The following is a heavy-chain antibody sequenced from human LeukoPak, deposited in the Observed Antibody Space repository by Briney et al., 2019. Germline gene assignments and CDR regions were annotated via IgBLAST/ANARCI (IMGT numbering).Heavy chain of an antibody. Sequence: GASVKVSCKASGYTFTSYGISWVRQAPGQGPEWMGWISAYNGNSNYAQKLQGRVTMTTDTSTSTAYMELRSLRSDDTAVYFCARDRSQLWFAYWGQGTLVTVSS. J-gene: IGHJ4*02. CDR3: ARDRSQLWFAY. D-gene: IGHD5-18*01. CDR1: GYTFTSYG. V-gene: IGHV1-18*01. CDR2: ISAYNGNS.